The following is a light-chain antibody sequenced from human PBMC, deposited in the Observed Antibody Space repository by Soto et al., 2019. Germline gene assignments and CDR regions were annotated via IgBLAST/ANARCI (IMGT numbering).Light chain of an antibody. J-gene: IGKJ5*01. V-gene: IGKV3-20*01. Sequence: EIVLTQSPGTLSLSPGERATLSCWASQSVSSSYLAWYQQKPGQAPRLLIYGASSRATGIPDRFSGSGSGTDFTLTINRLEPEDFAVYYCQQYGSSITFGQGTRLEIK. CDR2: GAS. CDR1: QSVSSSY. CDR3: QQYGSSIT.